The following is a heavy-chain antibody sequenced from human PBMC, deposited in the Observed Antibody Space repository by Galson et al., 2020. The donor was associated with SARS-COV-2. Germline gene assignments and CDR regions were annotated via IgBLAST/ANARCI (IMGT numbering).Heavy chain of an antibody. Sequence: ASVKVSCKVSGYTLTELSMHWVRQAPGKGLEWMGGFDPEDGEKIYAQKFQGRVTMTEDTSTDTAYMELSSLRSEETAVYYCATLPPLKRDCSGGSCHEEYYFDYWGQGTLVTVSS. CDR2: FDPEDGEK. CDR1: GYTLTELS. V-gene: IGHV1-24*01. J-gene: IGHJ4*02. D-gene: IGHD2-15*01. CDR3: ATLPPLKRDCSGGSCHEEYYFDY.